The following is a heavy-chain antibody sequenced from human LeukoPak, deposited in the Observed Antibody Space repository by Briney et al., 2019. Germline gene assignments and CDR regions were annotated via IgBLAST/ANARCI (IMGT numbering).Heavy chain of an antibody. CDR3: ARSKRIAVAGTVDY. V-gene: IGHV3-48*01. J-gene: IGHJ4*02. CDR2: ISSSSSTI. D-gene: IGHD6-19*01. CDR1: GFTFSSYS. Sequence: GGSLRLSCAASGFTFSSYSMNWVRQAPGKGLEWVSYISSSSSTIYYADSVKGRFTISRDNAKNSLYLQMNSLRAEDTAVYYCARSKRIAVAGTVDYWGQGTLVTVSS.